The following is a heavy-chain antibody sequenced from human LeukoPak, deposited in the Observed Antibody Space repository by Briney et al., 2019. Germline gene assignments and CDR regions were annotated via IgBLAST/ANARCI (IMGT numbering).Heavy chain of an antibody. CDR2: IRYDGSYK. J-gene: IGHJ4*02. V-gene: IGHV3-30*02. Sequence: GGSLRLSCAASGFTFSNYGMHWVRQAPGKGQEWVAFIRYDGSYKYYADSVKGRFTISRDNSKNTLYLQMNSLRAEDTAVYYCAKEFDYWGQGTLVTVSS. CDR3: AKEFDY. CDR1: GFTFSNYG.